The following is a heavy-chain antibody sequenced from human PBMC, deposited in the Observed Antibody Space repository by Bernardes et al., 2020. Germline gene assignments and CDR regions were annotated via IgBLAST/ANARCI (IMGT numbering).Heavy chain of an antibody. D-gene: IGHD4-17*01. Sequence: GGSLRLSCAASGFTFSSYGMHWVRQAPGKGLEWVAVISYDGSNKYYADSVKGRFTISRDNSKNTLYLQMNSLRAEDTAVYYCAKEAPTVTLMDVWGKGTTVTVSS. J-gene: IGHJ6*04. CDR2: ISYDGSNK. V-gene: IGHV3-30*18. CDR1: GFTFSSYG. CDR3: AKEAPTVTLMDV.